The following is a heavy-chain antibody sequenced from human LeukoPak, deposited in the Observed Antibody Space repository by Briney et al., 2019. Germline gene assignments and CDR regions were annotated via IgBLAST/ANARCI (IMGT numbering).Heavy chain of an antibody. CDR1: GGSFSGYY. V-gene: IGHV4-34*01. CDR3: ARDGSSGWYGGLWYDY. CDR2: INHSGST. D-gene: IGHD6-19*01. Sequence: SETLSLTCAVYGGSFSGYYWSWIRQPPGKGLEWIGEINHSGSTNYNPSLKSRVTMSVDTSKNQFSLKLSSVTAADTAVYYCARDGSSGWYGGLWYDYWGQGTLVTVSS. J-gene: IGHJ4*02.